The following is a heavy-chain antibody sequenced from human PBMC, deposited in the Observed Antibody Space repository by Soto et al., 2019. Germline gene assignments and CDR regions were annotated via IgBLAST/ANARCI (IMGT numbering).Heavy chain of an antibody. CDR3: AKDLTMIVVVIEGDY. J-gene: IGHJ4*02. CDR2: ISGSGGST. CDR1: GFTFSSYA. Sequence: GGSLRLSCAASGFTFSSYAMSWVRQAPGKGLEWVSAISGSGGSTYYADSVKGRFTISRDNSKNTLYLQMNSLRAEDTAVYYCAKDLTMIVVVIEGDYWGQGTLVTVSS. V-gene: IGHV3-23*01. D-gene: IGHD3-22*01.